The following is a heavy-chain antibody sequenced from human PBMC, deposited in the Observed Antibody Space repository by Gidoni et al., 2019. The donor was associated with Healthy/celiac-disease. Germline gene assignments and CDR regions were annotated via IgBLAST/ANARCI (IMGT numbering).Heavy chain of an antibody. J-gene: IGHJ3*02. CDR3: ARMVSGSYAGGAFDI. CDR2: IGTAGDT. Sequence: GGSLRLSCAASGFTFSSYDMHWVRQATGKGLEWVSAIGTAGDTYYPGSVKGRFTISRENAKNSLYLQMNSLRAGDTAVYYCARMVSGSYAGGAFDIWGQGTMVTVSS. V-gene: IGHV3-13*04. D-gene: IGHD1-26*01. CDR1: GFTFSSYD.